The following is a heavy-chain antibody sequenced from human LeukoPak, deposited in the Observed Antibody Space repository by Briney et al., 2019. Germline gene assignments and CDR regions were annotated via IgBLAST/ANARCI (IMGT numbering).Heavy chain of an antibody. CDR3: ARDPDDYGDYSYFDY. J-gene: IGHJ4*02. CDR2: ISGSGGST. D-gene: IGHD4-17*01. Sequence: GGSLRLSCAASGFTFSSYAMSWVRQAPGKGLEWVSAISGSGGSTYYADSVKGRFTISRDNSKNTLFLQMNSLRAEDTAVYYCARDPDDYGDYSYFDYWGQGTLVTVSS. V-gene: IGHV3-23*01. CDR1: GFTFSSYA.